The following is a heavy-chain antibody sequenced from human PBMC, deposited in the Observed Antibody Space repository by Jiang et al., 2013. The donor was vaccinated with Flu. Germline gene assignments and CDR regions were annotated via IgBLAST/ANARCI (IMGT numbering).Heavy chain of an antibody. CDR1: GFSLSTSGMR. Sequence: KPTQTLTLTCTFSGFSLSTSGMRVSWIRQPPGKALEWLARIDWDDDKFYSTSLKTRLTISKDTSKNQVVLTMTNMDPVDTATYYCSSAMTHGGVGAFDIWGQGTMVTVSS. V-gene: IGHV2-70*04. CDR2: IDWDDDK. CDR3: SSAMTHGGVGAFDI. J-gene: IGHJ3*02. D-gene: IGHD2-2*01.